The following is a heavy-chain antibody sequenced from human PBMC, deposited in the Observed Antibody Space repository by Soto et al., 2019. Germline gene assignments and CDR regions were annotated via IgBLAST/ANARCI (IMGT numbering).Heavy chain of an antibody. CDR1: AFTFSSYA. Sequence: SGGSLRLSCAASAFTFSSYAMHWVRQAPGKGLEWVAVISYDGSNKYYADSVKGRFTISRDTSKNTLYLQMNSLRAEDTGVYYCVRDSWRDYYDSSGSPKYFFDLWGQGTLVTVSA. CDR3: VRDSWRDYYDSSGSPKYFFDL. D-gene: IGHD3-22*01. CDR2: ISYDGSNK. J-gene: IGHJ4*02. V-gene: IGHV3-30-3*01.